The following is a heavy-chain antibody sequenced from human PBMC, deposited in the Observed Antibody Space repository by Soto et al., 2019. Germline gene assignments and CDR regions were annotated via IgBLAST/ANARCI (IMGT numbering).Heavy chain of an antibody. J-gene: IGHJ6*02. Sequence: GASVKVSCKASGYIFTSYRISWVRQAPGQGLEWMGWISAYNGNANYPQKYQDRVTMTTDTSTSTAYMELRSLRAEDTAVYYCARDPGHGSGSYYGYYGMDVWGQGTTVTVSS. CDR2: ISAYNGNA. V-gene: IGHV1-18*04. D-gene: IGHD3-10*01. CDR3: ARDPGHGSGSYYGYYGMDV. CDR1: GYIFTSYR.